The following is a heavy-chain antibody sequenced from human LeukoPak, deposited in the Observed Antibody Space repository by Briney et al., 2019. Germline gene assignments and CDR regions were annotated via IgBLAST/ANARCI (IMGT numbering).Heavy chain of an antibody. D-gene: IGHD3-10*01. CDR3: ARDARRNTRVRFDP. Sequence: ASVKVSCKASGYTLTGYYMHWVRQAPRQGLEWMGWINPNSGGTNYAQKFQGRVTMTRDTSISTAYVELSRLRSDDTAVYYCARDARRNTRVRFDPWGQGTLVTVSS. J-gene: IGHJ5*02. V-gene: IGHV1-2*02. CDR1: GYTLTGYY. CDR2: INPNSGGT.